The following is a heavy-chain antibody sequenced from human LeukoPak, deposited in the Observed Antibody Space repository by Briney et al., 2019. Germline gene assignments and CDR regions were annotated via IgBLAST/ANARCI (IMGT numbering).Heavy chain of an antibody. D-gene: IGHD6-13*01. V-gene: IGHV1-8*02. CDR3: ARTPSSSPGRY. Sequence: ASVKVSCKASGYTFTSYGISWVRQAPGQGLEWMGWMNPNSGNTGYAQKFQGRVTMTRNTSISTAYMELSSLRSEDTAVYYCARTPSSSPGRYWGQGTLVTVSS. CDR1: GYTFTSYG. CDR2: MNPNSGNT. J-gene: IGHJ4*02.